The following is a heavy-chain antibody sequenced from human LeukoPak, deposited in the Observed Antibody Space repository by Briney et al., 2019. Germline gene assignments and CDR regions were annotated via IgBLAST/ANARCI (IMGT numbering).Heavy chain of an antibody. Sequence: GGSLRLSCAASGFTFSSYGMHWVRQAPGKGLEWVAVIWYDGSNKYYADSVKGRFTISRDNSKNTLYLQMNSLRAEDTAVYYCARGVSSGCCMASWGQGTLVTVSS. V-gene: IGHV3-33*01. D-gene: IGHD6-19*01. CDR1: GFTFSSYG. CDR3: ARGVSSGCCMAS. J-gene: IGHJ5*02. CDR2: IWYDGSNK.